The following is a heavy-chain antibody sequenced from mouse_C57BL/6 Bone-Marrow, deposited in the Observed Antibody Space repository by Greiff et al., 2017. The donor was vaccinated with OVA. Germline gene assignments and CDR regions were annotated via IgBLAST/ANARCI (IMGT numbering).Heavy chain of an antibody. J-gene: IGHJ4*01. CDR2: IWGGGST. Sequence: VKLMESGPGLVAPSQSLSITCTVSGFSLTSYGVNWVRQPPGKGLEWLGVIWGGGSTNYNSALMSRLSICKDNSKSQVFLKMNSLQTDDTAMYYCAKRKHAGNYGRYAMDYWGQGTSVTVSS. CDR3: AKRKHAGNYGRYAMDY. V-gene: IGHV2-9*01. CDR1: GFSLTSYG. D-gene: IGHD2-1*01.